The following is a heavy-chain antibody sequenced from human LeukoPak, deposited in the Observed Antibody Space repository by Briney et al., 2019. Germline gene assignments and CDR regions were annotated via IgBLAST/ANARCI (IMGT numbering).Heavy chain of an antibody. D-gene: IGHD5-18*01. V-gene: IGHV1-69*05. CDR3: ARVLGYSYGPYYYYYYMDV. CDR2: SIPIFGTA. CDR1: GGTFSSYA. Sequence: SVKVSCKASGGTFSSYAISWVRQAPGQGLEWMGGSIPIFGTANYAQKFQGRVTITTDESTSTAYMELSSLRSEDTAVYYCARVLGYSYGPYYYYYYMDVWGKGTTVTVSS. J-gene: IGHJ6*03.